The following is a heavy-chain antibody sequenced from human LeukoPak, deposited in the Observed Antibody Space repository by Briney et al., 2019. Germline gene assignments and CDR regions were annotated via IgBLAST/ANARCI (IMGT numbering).Heavy chain of an antibody. CDR2: ISGSNGRT. V-gene: IGHV3-23*01. Sequence: GGSLRLSCAASGFTFSSYGMHWVRQPPGKGLEWVSAISGSNGRTHYADSLRGRFSISRDNSKNTLYLQMNSLRADDTAVYYCAKDVLHDGSVYYANYLDSWGHGTLVTASS. J-gene: IGHJ5*01. CDR1: GFTFSSYG. CDR3: AKDVLHDGSVYYANYLDS. D-gene: IGHD3-22*01.